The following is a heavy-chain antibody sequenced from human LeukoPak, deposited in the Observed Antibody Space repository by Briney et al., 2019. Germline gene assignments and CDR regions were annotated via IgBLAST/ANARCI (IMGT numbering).Heavy chain of an antibody. CDR1: GGSIRSYY. Sequence: SETLSLTCSVSGGSIRSYYWSWLRQPPGKGREWIGYIYYSGSTNYNPSLRSRVTISIDTSKNQFSLKLSSVTAADTAVNYCARYVWGSYPTFEDYWGQGALVTVSS. V-gene: IGHV4-59*01. J-gene: IGHJ4*02. D-gene: IGHD3-16*02. CDR3: ARYVWGSYPTFEDY. CDR2: IYYSGST.